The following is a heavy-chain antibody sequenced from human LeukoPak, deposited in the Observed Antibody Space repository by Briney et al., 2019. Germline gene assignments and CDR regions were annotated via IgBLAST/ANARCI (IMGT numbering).Heavy chain of an antibody. D-gene: IGHD2-2*03. CDR2: IIPIFGTA. V-gene: IGHV1-69*13. Sequence: SVKVSCKASGGTFSSYAISWVRQAPGQGLEWMGGIIPIFGTANYAQKFQGRVTITADESTSTAYMELSSLRSEDTAVYYCARDGYCSSTSCPQKGWFDPWGQGTLVTVSS. CDR3: ARDGYCSSTSCPQKGWFDP. CDR1: GGTFSSYA. J-gene: IGHJ5*02.